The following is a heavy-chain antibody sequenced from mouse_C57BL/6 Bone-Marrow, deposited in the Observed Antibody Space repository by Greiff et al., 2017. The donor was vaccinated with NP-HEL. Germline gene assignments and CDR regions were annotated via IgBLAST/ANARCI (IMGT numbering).Heavy chain of an antibody. CDR1: GYTFTDYY. CDR3: ARLGDGGFAY. CDR2: INPNNGGT. Sequence: VQLQQSGPELVKPGASVKISCKASGYTFTDYYMNWVKQSHGKSLEWIGDINPNNGGTSYNQKFKGKATLTVDKSSSTAYMELRSLTSEDSAVYYCARLGDGGFAYWGQGTLVAVSA. V-gene: IGHV1-26*01. J-gene: IGHJ3*01.